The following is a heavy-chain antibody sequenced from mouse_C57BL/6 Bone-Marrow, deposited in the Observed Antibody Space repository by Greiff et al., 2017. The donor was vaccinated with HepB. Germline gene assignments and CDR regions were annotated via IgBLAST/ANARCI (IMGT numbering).Heavy chain of an antibody. D-gene: IGHD1-1*02. CDR2: INPYNGGT. Sequence: VQLKQSGPVLVKPGASVKMSCKASGYTFTDYYMNWVKQSHGKSLEWIGVINPYNGGTSYNQKFKGKATLTVDKSSSTAYMELNSLTSEDSAVYYCAREGYYFSYYYAMDYWGQGTSVTVSS. V-gene: IGHV1-19*01. J-gene: IGHJ4*01. CDR1: GYTFTDYY. CDR3: AREGYYFSYYYAMDY.